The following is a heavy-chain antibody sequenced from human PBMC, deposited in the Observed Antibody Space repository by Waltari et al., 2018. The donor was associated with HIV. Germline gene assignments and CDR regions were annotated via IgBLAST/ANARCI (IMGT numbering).Heavy chain of an antibody. J-gene: IGHJ4*01. CDR1: GVSIRSPLYH. CDR3: ARLPKARGVAVDF. CDR2: VYQSGIT. Sequence: QLQLQESGPGPVTPSETLSLTCTVSGVSIRSPLYHWGWIRQPPGKGLEWIGNVYQSGITYYSPSLKSRVTISIDPPKNQFSLKVTSVAAADTAVYYCARLPKARGVAVDFWGHGTLVTVSS. D-gene: IGHD3-10*01. V-gene: IGHV4-39*01.